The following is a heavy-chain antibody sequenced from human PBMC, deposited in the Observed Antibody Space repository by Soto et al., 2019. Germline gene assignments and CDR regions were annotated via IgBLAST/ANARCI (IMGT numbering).Heavy chain of an antibody. CDR1: VLTFRIYG. D-gene: IGHD4-17*01. CDR2: ILYDGRNK. Sequence: WGSLRLSCASYVLTFRIYGMPWVRQAPGKGLEWVAVILYDGRNKYYADSVKGRFTISRDNTKNTLYLQMNSLRAEDTAVYYCAKSLGDYSTRFYFDYWGQGTMVTVSS. V-gene: IGHV3-30*18. CDR3: AKSLGDYSTRFYFDY. J-gene: IGHJ4*02.